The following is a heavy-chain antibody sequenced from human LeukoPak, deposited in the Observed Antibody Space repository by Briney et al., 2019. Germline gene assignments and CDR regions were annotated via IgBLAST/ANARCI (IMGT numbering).Heavy chain of an antibody. Sequence: GASVKVSCKASGYTFTCYYMHWVRQAPGQGLEWMGWINPNSGGTNYAQKFQGRVTMTRDTSISTAYMELSRLRSDDTAVYYCARDYGSGSYYNLYYYYYYMDVWGKGTTVTISS. CDR2: INPNSGGT. CDR1: GYTFTCYY. V-gene: IGHV1-2*02. D-gene: IGHD3-10*01. CDR3: ARDYGSGSYYNLYYYYYYMDV. J-gene: IGHJ6*03.